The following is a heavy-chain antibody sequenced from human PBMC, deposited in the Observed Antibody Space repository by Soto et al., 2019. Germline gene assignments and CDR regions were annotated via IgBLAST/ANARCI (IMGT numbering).Heavy chain of an antibody. V-gene: IGHV3-30*18. Sequence: PGGSLRLSCAASGFTFSSYGMHWVRQAPGKGLEWEAVISYDGSNKYYADSVKGRFTISRDNSKNTLYLQMNSLRVEDTAVYYCAKAAIFGVVYYFDYWGQGTLVTVSS. CDR3: AKAAIFGVVYYFDY. CDR2: ISYDGSNK. J-gene: IGHJ4*02. D-gene: IGHD3-3*01. CDR1: GFTFSSYG.